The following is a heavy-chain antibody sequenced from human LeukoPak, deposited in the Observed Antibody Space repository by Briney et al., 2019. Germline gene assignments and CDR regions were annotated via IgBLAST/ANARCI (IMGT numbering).Heavy chain of an antibody. CDR1: GFTFSTFA. J-gene: IGHJ4*02. CDR2: ISETGRST. CDR3: AKDRGYSYGISEY. Sequence: GGSLRLSCVASGFTFSTFAMNWVRQAPGKGLEWVSTISETGRSTYYADSVKGQFTISRDNSKNTLYLQMDSLRAEDTAVYYCAKDRGYSYGISEYWGQGTLVTVSS. D-gene: IGHD5-18*01. V-gene: IGHV3-23*01.